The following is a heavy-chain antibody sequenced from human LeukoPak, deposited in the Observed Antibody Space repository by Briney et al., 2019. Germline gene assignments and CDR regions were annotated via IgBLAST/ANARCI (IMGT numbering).Heavy chain of an antibody. CDR3: ARAYYDILPRPIDY. V-gene: IGHV1-69*04. J-gene: IGHJ4*02. D-gene: IGHD3-9*01. CDR2: IIPILGIA. CDR1: GGTFSSYA. Sequence: SVKVSCKASGGTFSSYAISWVPQAPGQGLEWMGRIIPILGIANYAQKFQGRVTITADKSTSTAYMELSSLRSEDTAVYYCARAYYDILPRPIDYWGQGTLVTVSS.